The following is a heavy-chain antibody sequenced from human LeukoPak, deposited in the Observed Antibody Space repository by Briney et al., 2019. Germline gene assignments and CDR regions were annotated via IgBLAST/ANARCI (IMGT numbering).Heavy chain of an antibody. CDR3: ASRSLFYDSSGYYW. J-gene: IGHJ4*02. Sequence: SETLSLTCTVSGGSISRYYWSWIRQPPGKGLEWIGSIYYSGSTYHNPSLKSRVTISVDTSKNQFSLKMRSVTAADTAVYYCASRSLFYDSSGYYWWGQGTLVTVSS. D-gene: IGHD3-22*01. CDR1: GGSISRYY. CDR2: IYYSGST. V-gene: IGHV4-39*01.